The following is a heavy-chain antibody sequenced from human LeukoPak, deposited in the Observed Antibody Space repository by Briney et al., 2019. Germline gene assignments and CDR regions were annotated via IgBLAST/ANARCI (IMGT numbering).Heavy chain of an antibody. CDR3: ARAEYSSSSWRIFEGASIYYFDY. J-gene: IGHJ4*02. V-gene: IGHV1-8*03. Sequence: GASVKVSCKASGYTFTSYDINWVRQATGQGLEWMGWMNPNSGNTGYAQKFQGRVTITRNTSISTAYMELSSLRSEDTAVYYCARAEYSSSSWRIFEGASIYYFDYWGQGTLVTVSS. CDR2: MNPNSGNT. D-gene: IGHD6-6*01. CDR1: GYTFTSYD.